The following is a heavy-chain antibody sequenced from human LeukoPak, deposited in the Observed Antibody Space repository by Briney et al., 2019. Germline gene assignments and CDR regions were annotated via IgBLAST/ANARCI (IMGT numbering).Heavy chain of an antibody. V-gene: IGHV1-2*06. CDR2: INPNNGGT. CDR1: GYTFTGYY. CDR3: AVVSGNGAYDY. J-gene: IGHJ4*02. Sequence: ASVKVSCKASGYTFTGYYMHWVRQAPGQGLEWMGRINPNNGGTNYAQKSQGRVTMTRDTSISTAYMELSRLRFDDTAVYYCAVVSGNGAYDYWGQGTLVTVSS. D-gene: IGHD4-23*01.